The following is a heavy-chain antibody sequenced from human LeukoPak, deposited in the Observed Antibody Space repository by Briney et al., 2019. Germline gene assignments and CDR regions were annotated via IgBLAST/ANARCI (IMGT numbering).Heavy chain of an antibody. CDR2: INPNSGGT. Sequence: GASVKVSCKASGYTFTCYYMHWVRQAPGQGLEWMGWINPNSGGTNYAQKFQGWVTMTRDTSISTAYMELSRLRSDDTAVYYCARTPPFYGDYEYYFDYWGQGTLVTVSS. D-gene: IGHD4-17*01. CDR3: ARTPPFYGDYEYYFDY. J-gene: IGHJ4*02. CDR1: GYTFTCYY. V-gene: IGHV1-2*04.